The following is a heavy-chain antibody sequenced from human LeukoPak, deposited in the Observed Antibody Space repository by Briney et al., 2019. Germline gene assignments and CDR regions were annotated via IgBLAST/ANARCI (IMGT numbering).Heavy chain of an antibody. D-gene: IGHD1-14*01. CDR3: AGGEPRPEG. V-gene: IGHV4-59*08. CDR2: IYYSGST. J-gene: IGHJ4*02. CDR1: GGSISSYY. Sequence: SETLSLTGTVSGGSISSYYWSWNRQPPGKGLEWIGYIYYSGSTNYNPSPKSRVTISVDTSKNQFSLKLSSVTAADTAVYYCAGGEPRPEGWRQGRLHAVCS.